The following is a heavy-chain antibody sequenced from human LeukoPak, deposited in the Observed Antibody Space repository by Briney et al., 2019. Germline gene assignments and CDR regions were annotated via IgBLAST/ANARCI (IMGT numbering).Heavy chain of an antibody. V-gene: IGHV1-69*04. CDR2: IVPILGIT. Sequence: SVKVSCKASGGTWSSYAISWVRQAPGQGPEWMGRIVPILGITNYAQTSHGSVTITSDKSTTRPYTELSSLRSEATAEYYFAIGFGGYSGYDWSEWFVPWGQGTLVTVSS. CDR3: AIGFGGYSGYDWSEWFVP. D-gene: IGHD5-12*01. J-gene: IGHJ5*02. CDR1: GGTWSSYA.